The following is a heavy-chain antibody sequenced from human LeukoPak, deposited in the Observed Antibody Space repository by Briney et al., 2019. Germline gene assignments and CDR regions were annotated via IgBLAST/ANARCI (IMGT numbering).Heavy chain of an antibody. CDR2: IHTSGST. Sequence: PSETLSLTCAVYGGSFSSYYWSWIRQPAGKGLEWIGRIHTSGSTNYNPSLKSRVTMSVDTSKNQFSLKLSSVTAADTAVYYCARGQYIYGDYRCYMDVWGKGTTVTISS. D-gene: IGHD4-17*01. J-gene: IGHJ6*03. V-gene: IGHV4-59*10. CDR3: ARGQYIYGDYRCYMDV. CDR1: GGSFSSYY.